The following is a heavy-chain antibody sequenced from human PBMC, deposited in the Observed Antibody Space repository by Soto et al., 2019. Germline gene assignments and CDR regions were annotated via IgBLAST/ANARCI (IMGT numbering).Heavy chain of an antibody. CDR3: ARPANEPYSSSWYFDY. CDR2: IFSNDEK. CDR1: GFSLSNARMG. J-gene: IGHJ4*02. Sequence: QVTLKESGPVLVKPTETLTLTCTVSGFSLSNARMGVSWIRQPPGKALEWLAHIFSNDEKSYSTSLKSRLTISKDTSKSQVVLTMTNMDPVDTATYYCARPANEPYSSSWYFDYWGQGTLVTVSS. V-gene: IGHV2-26*01. D-gene: IGHD6-13*01.